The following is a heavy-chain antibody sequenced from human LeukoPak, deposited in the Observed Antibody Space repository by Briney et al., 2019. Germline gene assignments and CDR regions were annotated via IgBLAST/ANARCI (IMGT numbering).Heavy chain of an antibody. V-gene: IGHV3-48*04. Sequence: TGGSLRLSCTASGLTFSDYSMNWVRQAPGKGLEWISYISNSGSTKYYADSVKGRFTISRDNAKNSVFLQMNSLRAEDTAVYYCAAVIDYWGQGTLVTVSS. CDR3: AAVIDY. CDR1: GLTFSDYS. CDR2: ISNSGSTK. J-gene: IGHJ4*02.